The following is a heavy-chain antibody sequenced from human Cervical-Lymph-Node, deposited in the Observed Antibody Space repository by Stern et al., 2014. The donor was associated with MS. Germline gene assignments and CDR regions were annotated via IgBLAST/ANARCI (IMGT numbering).Heavy chain of an antibody. J-gene: IGHJ4*02. Sequence: QVTLRESGPALVKSRQTLTLTCTFSGFSLDTSGKCVSWVRQSPGKALEWLALIDWDDDKHYSTSLKTRLTIYKDTPKNQVVLTMTDMEPVDTATYYCAFSSSWAFETWGQGTQVTVSS. CDR1: GFSLDTSGKC. D-gene: IGHD3-22*01. CDR2: IDWDDDK. V-gene: IGHV2-70*19. CDR3: AFSSSWAFET.